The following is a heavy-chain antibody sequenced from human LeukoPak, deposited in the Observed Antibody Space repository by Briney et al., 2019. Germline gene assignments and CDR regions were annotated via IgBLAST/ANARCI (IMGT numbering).Heavy chain of an antibody. CDR3: ARLAPIAAAGRAGY. CDR1: GYTFTSYG. CDR2: VSAYNGNT. J-gene: IGHJ4*02. D-gene: IGHD6-13*01. Sequence: GASVKVSCKASGYTFTSYGISWVRQAPGQGLEWMGWVSAYNGNTNYAQKFQGRVTITADESTSTAYMELSSLRSEDTAVYYCARLAPIAAAGRAGYWGQGTLVTVSS. V-gene: IGHV1-18*01.